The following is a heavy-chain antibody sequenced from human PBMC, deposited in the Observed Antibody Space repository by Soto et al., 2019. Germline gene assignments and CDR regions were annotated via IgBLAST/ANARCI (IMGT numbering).Heavy chain of an antibody. V-gene: IGHV1-46*01. J-gene: IGHJ4*02. CDR2: IRPSGDYT. CDR1: GYTFTNYY. D-gene: IGHD1-26*01. CDR3: ARGASGSYRTEEDY. Sequence: QVQLVQSGAEVKKPGASVKVSCKASGYTFTNYYIHWVRQAPGQGLEWMGIIRPSGDYTSNAQKFQGRVTLTRDTSTSTVYMELSSLRSEDTAVYFCARGASGSYRTEEDYWGQGTLVTVSS.